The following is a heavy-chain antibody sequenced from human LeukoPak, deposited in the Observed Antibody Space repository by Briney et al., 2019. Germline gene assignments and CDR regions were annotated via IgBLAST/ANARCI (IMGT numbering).Heavy chain of an antibody. Sequence: PSETLSLTCTVSGGSISSYYWSWIRQPPGKGLEWIGEINHSGSTNYNPSLKSRVTISLDTSKSQFSLKVRYVTAADTAVYYCARAPSSSGWYLGWFDPWGQGTLVTVSS. J-gene: IGHJ5*02. CDR2: INHSGST. CDR3: ARAPSSSGWYLGWFDP. V-gene: IGHV4-34*01. CDR1: GGSISSYY. D-gene: IGHD6-19*01.